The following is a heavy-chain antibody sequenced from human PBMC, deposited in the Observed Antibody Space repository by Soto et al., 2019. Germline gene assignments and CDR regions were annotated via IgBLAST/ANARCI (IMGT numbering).Heavy chain of an antibody. J-gene: IGHJ4*02. Sequence: GGSLRLSCAPYVFILSIYGMSWVGQAPGKGLEWVSAISGSGGSTYYADSVKGRFTISRDNSKNTLYLQMNSLRAEDTAVYYCPKRGRGANSEWYFDYWGQGTLVTVSS. V-gene: IGHV3-23*01. CDR3: PKRGRGANSEWYFDY. CDR1: VFILSIYG. D-gene: IGHD1-26*01. CDR2: ISGSGGST.